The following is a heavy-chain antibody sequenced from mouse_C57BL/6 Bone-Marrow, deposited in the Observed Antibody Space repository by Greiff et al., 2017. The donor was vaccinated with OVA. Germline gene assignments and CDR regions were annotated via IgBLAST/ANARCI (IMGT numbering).Heavy chain of an antibody. Sequence: QVQLQQSGAELARPGASVKLSCKASGYTFTSYGISWVKQRTGQGLEWIGEIYPRSGNTYYNEKFKGKATLTADKSSSTAYIELRSLTSEDAAVYFCAREGDYYGSSFTAYYAMDYWGQGTSVTVSS. V-gene: IGHV1-81*01. CDR1: GYTFTSYG. CDR2: IYPRSGNT. CDR3: AREGDYYGSSFTAYYAMDY. J-gene: IGHJ4*01. D-gene: IGHD1-1*01.